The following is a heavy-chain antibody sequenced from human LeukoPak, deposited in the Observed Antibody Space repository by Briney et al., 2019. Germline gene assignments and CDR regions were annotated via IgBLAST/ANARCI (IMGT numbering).Heavy chain of an antibody. CDR2: INAGNGNT. CDR1: GYTFTSYA. D-gene: IGHD3-10*01. V-gene: IGHV1-3*01. Sequence: GASVKVSCKASGYTFTSYAMHWVRQAPGQRLEWMGWINAGNGNTKYSQKFQGRVTITRDTSASTAYMELSSLRSEDTAVYYCARDHVRGETFDYWGQGTLVTVSS. J-gene: IGHJ4*02. CDR3: ARDHVRGETFDY.